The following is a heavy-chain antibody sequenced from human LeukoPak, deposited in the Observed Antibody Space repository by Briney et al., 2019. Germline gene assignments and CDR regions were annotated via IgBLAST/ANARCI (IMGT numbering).Heavy chain of an antibody. Sequence: PGESLRLSCVASGLTISGHWMAWVRQAPGKGLEYVAESSASGRDTYYADSVQGRFTISRDNSKNTLYLQMNSLRAEDTAEYYCGRRTRDGYNSPIDYWGQGTLVTVSS. J-gene: IGHJ4*02. CDR1: GLTISGHW. CDR3: GRRTRDGYNSPIDY. CDR2: SSASGRDT. D-gene: IGHD5-24*01. V-gene: IGHV3-23*01.